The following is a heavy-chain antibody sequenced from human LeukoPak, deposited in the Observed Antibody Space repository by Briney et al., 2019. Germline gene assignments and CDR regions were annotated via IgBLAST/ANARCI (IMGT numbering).Heavy chain of an antibody. D-gene: IGHD3-10*01. V-gene: IGHV3-53*01. Sequence: PGGSLRLSCAASGFTVSSNYMSWVRQAPGKGLEWVSVIYSGGSTYYADSVKGRFTISRDNSKNTLYLQMNSLRAEDTAVYYCARELSTPVHAFDIWGQRTMVTVSS. CDR3: ARELSTPVHAFDI. CDR2: IYSGGST. CDR1: GFTVSSNY. J-gene: IGHJ3*02.